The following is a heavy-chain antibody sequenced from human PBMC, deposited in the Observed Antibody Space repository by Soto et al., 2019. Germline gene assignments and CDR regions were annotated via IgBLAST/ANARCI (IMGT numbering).Heavy chain of an antibody. CDR1: GFTFSSYS. Sequence: GGSLRLSCAASGFTFSSYSMNWVRQAPGKGLEWVSSISSSSSYIYYADSVKGRFTISRDNAKNSLYLQMNSLRAKDTAVYYCARDRLPNPYSSLVLEVAFDIWGQGTMVTVSS. J-gene: IGHJ3*02. CDR3: ARDRLPNPYSSLVLEVAFDI. CDR2: ISSSSSYI. D-gene: IGHD6-6*01. V-gene: IGHV3-21*01.